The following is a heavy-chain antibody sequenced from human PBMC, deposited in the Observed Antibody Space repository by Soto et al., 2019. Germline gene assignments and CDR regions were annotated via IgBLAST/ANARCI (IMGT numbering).Heavy chain of an antibody. CDR3: ARYTYGSGSYYNLGDFDY. V-gene: IGHV1-69*01. CDR1: GGTFSSYA. J-gene: IGHJ4*02. D-gene: IGHD3-10*01. Sequence: QVQLVQSGAEVKKPGSSVKVSCKASGGTFSSYAISWVRQAPGQGLEWMGGISPIFGTANYAQKFQGRVTITADESTSTAYMELSSLRSEDTAVYYCARYTYGSGSYYNLGDFDYWGQGTLVTVSS. CDR2: ISPIFGTA.